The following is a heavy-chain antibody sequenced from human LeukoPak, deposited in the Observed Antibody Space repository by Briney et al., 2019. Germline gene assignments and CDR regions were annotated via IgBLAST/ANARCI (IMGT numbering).Heavy chain of an antibody. Sequence: SETLSLTCTVSGGSISSSGYYWGWIRQPPGKGLEWIGSIYYSGSTYYNPSLKSRVTISVDTSKNQFSLKLSSVTAADTAVYYCARHAYYYDSSGYAQIDYWGQGTLVTVSS. CDR1: GGSISSSGYY. J-gene: IGHJ4*02. D-gene: IGHD3-22*01. CDR2: IYYSGST. V-gene: IGHV4-39*01. CDR3: ARHAYYYDSSGYAQIDY.